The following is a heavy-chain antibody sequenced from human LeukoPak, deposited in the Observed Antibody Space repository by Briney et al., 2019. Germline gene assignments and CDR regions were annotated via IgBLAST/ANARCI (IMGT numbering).Heavy chain of an antibody. D-gene: IGHD1-26*01. J-gene: IGHJ4*02. CDR3: ARVPPRRDKGSYYSEAEVIDY. CDR2: INPNSGGT. V-gene: IGHV1-2*02. CDR1: GYSFIDYY. Sequence: PRASVTVSCKASGYSFIDYYMHWVRQAPGQGLEWMGWINPNSGGTNYAQKFQGRVTMTRDTSISTAYMELSRLRSDDTAVYYCARVPPRRDKGSYYSEAEVIDYWGQGTLVTVSS.